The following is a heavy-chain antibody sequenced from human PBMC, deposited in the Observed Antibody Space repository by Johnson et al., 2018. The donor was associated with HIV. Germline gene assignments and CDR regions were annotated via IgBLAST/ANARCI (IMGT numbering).Heavy chain of an antibody. V-gene: IGHV3-13*01. CDR3: ARRAHDAFDI. J-gene: IGHJ3*02. Sequence: VQLVESGGGLVQPGGSLRLSCAASGFTFSSYDMHWVRQATGKGLEWVSAIGTAGDTYYPGSVKGRFTISRDNSKNTLFLQMGSLRAEDMAVYYCARRAHDAFDIWGQGTMVTVSS. CDR2: IGTAGDT. CDR1: GFTFSSYD.